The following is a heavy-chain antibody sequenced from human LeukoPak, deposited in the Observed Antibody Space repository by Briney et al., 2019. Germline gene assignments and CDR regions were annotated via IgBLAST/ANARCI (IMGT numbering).Heavy chain of an antibody. V-gene: IGHV1-18*01. Sequence: ASVKVSCKASGYTFTSYAITWVRQAPGQGLEWMGWISVYSGNTHYAQKVQGRVTMTTDTSTTTAYMELRSLRSDDTAVYYCARDYYVTSGYFYGSNYWGQGTLVIVSS. CDR1: GYTFTSYA. J-gene: IGHJ4*02. D-gene: IGHD3-22*01. CDR2: ISVYSGNT. CDR3: ARDYYVTSGYFYGSNY.